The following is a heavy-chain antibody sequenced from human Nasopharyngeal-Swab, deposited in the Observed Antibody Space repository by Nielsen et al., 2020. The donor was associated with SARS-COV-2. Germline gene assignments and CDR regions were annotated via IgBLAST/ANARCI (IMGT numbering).Heavy chain of an antibody. D-gene: IGHD4-11*01. J-gene: IGHJ6*02. CDR2: ISPFNGVI. V-gene: IGHV1-18*01. CDR3: ARDRTQLLVFYYYGLDV. CDR1: DYTFTDYG. Sequence: ASVKVSCKALDYTFTDYGVNWVRQAPGQGLEWVGWISPFNGVIHYAQKFQDRVIMTTDTSTNTAYLEVTSLTSDDTAVYYCARDRTQLLVFYYYGLDVRGQGTTVTVS.